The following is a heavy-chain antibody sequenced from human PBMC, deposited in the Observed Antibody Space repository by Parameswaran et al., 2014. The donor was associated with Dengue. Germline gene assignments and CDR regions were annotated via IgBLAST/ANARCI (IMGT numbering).Heavy chain of an antibody. Sequence: WVRQAPGQGLEWMGWISAYNGNTNYAQKLQGRVTMTTDTSTSTAYMELRSLRSDDTAVYYCARDLPEQIQLWTYFDYWAREPWSPSPQ. CDR2: ISAYNGNT. J-gene: IGHJ4*02. V-gene: IGHV1-18*01. D-gene: IGHD5-18*01. CDR3: ARDLPEQIQLWTYFDY.